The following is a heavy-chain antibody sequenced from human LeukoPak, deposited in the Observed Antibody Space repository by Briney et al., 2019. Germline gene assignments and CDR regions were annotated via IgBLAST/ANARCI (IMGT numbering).Heavy chain of an antibody. V-gene: IGHV1-18*01. D-gene: IGHD2-2*01. Sequence: ASVKVSCKTSGYSFTSYGVTWVRQAPGQGLEWMGWIGGYTGHTNYAQKLQGRVTMTTDTSTSTDYMELRSLRSDDTAVYYCSGDYGVVVVAAAVQRGYYYGMDVWGQGTTVTVSS. CDR2: IGGYTGHT. CDR3: SGDYGVVVVAAAVQRGYYYGMDV. CDR1: GYSFTSYG. J-gene: IGHJ6*02.